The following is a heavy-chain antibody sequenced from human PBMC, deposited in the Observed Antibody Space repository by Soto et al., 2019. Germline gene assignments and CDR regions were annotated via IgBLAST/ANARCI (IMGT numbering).Heavy chain of an antibody. V-gene: IGHV4-30-4*08. J-gene: IGHJ4*02. CDR1: GGSISSGGYY. CDR2: IYYSGST. Sequence: SETLSLTCTVSGGSISSGGYYWSWIRQHPGKGLEWIGYIYYSGSTYYNPSLKSRVTISVDTSKNQFSLKLSSVTAADTAVYYCARDYGYGDYYFDYWGQGTLVTVSS. CDR3: ARDYGYGDYYFDY. D-gene: IGHD4-17*01.